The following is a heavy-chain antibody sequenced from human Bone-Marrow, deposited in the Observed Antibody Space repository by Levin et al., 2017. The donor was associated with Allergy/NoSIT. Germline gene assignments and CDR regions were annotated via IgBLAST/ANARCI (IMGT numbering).Heavy chain of an antibody. Sequence: GESLKISCAASGFSVSSNSMSWVRLSPGKGLEWVSTKQIIGTTYYADSVRGRFTIARDTSKNMVFLQMNNLRPEDTAVYYCAKSPADRNWYFDLWGRGTLVTVSS. CDR1: GFSVSSNS. CDR2: KQIIGTT. CDR3: AKSPADRNWYFDL. V-gene: IGHV3-53*01. J-gene: IGHJ2*01.